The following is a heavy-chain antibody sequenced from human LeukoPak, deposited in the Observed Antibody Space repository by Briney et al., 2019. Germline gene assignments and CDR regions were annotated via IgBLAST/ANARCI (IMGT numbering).Heavy chain of an antibody. CDR1: GGSISSGGYS. CDR2: ICHSGST. D-gene: IGHD2-21*01. V-gene: IGHV4-30-2*01. CDR3: ARAGPHSLNWFDP. Sequence: SQTLSLTCAVSGGSISSGGYSWSWIRQPPGKGLEWIGYICHSGSTYYNPSLKSRVTISVDRSKNQFSLKLSSVTAADTAVYYCARAGPHSLNWFDPWGQGTLVTVSS. J-gene: IGHJ5*02.